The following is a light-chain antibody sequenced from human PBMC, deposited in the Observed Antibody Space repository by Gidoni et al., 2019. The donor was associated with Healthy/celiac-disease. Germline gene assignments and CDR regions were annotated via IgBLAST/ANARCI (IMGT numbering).Light chain of an antibody. CDR2: DAS. Sequence: EIVLTQSPATLSLSPGERATLACRASQTVKSYLACYQQQPGQAPRLLIYDASNRATSIPARFSGSGSGTDFTLTISSLEPEDFAVYYCQQRSNWPTFGQGTRLEIK. CDR3: QQRSNWPT. J-gene: IGKJ5*01. V-gene: IGKV3-11*01. CDR1: QTVKSY.